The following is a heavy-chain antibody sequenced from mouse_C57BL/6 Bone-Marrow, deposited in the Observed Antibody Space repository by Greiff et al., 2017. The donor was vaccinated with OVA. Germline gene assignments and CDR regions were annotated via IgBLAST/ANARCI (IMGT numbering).Heavy chain of an antibody. CDR1: GYTFTDYY. CDR2: INPYNGGT. CDR3: ARAYYYGSSELAY. J-gene: IGHJ3*01. D-gene: IGHD1-1*01. Sequence: EVKLQESGPVLVKPGASVKMSCKASGYTFTDYYMNWVKQSHGKSLEWIGVINPYNGGTSYNQKFKGKATLTVDKSSSTAYMELNSLTSEDSAVYYCARAYYYGSSELAYWGQGTLVTVSA. V-gene: IGHV1-19*01.